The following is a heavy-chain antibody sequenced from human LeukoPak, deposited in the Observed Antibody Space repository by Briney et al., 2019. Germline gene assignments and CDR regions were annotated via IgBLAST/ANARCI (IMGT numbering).Heavy chain of an antibody. V-gene: IGHV3-48*03. J-gene: IGHJ6*02. Sequence: GGSLRLSCAASGFTFSSYEMNWVRQAPGKGLEWVSYISSSGSTIYYADSVKGRFTISRDNAKNSLYLQMNSLRAEDTAVYYCARDWCSSTSCYVGSYYYYGMDVWGQGTLVTVSS. CDR3: ARDWCSSTSCYVGSYYYYGMDV. D-gene: IGHD2-2*01. CDR1: GFTFSSYE. CDR2: ISSSGSTI.